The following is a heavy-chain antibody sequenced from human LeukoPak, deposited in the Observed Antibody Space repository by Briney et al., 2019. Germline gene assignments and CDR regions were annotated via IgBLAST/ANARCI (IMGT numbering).Heavy chain of an antibody. CDR2: IYYSGST. D-gene: IGHD3-10*01. V-gene: IGHV4-39*01. J-gene: IGHJ5*02. CDR1: GGSISSSTYY. Sequence: PSETLSLTCAVSGGSISSSTYYWGWIRQPPGTELEWIGSIYYSGSTYYNPSLKSRVAISIDTSKNQFSLRLSSVTAADTAVYYCARRLLLWFGELSCNWFDPWGQGTLVTVSS. CDR3: ARRLLLWFGELSCNWFDP.